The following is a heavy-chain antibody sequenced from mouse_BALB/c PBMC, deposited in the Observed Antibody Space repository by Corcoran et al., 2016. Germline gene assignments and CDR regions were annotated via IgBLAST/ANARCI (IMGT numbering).Heavy chain of an antibody. CDR1: GYTFSSYW. D-gene: IGHD1-1*01. V-gene: IGHV1-9*01. Sequence: QVQLQQSGAELMKPGASVKISCKATGYTFSSYWIEWVKQRPGHGLEWIGEILPGSGSTNYNEKFKGKATFTADTSSNTAYMQLSSLTSEDSAVYDCARGLLRYAMDYWGQGTSVTVSS. CDR3: ARGLLRYAMDY. J-gene: IGHJ4*01. CDR2: ILPGSGST.